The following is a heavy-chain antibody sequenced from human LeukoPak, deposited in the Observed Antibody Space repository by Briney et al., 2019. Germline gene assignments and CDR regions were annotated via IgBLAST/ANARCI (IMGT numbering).Heavy chain of an antibody. CDR2: INPNSGGT. CDR1: GYTFTGYY. J-gene: IGHJ4*02. V-gene: IGHV1-2*02. Sequence: ASVKVSCKASGYTFTGYYMHSVRQAPGQRLEWMGWINPNSGGTNYAQKFQGSVTMTRDTSISTAYMELSRLRSDDTAVYYCARARGYSYSDYWGQRTLVTVSS. CDR3: ARARGYSYSDY. D-gene: IGHD5-18*01.